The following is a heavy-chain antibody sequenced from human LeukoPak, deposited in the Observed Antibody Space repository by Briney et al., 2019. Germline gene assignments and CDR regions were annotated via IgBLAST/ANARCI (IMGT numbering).Heavy chain of an antibody. J-gene: IGHJ4*02. Sequence: PSETLSLTCTVSGGSVSSNSYYWSWVRQPPGKGLEWIGFIDYTGSANYNPSLKSRVTISLDTSKNQFSVEVMSVTAADTAAYYCARIPVAKTFDYWGQGTLVTVSS. CDR3: ARIPVAKTFDY. D-gene: IGHD6-19*01. CDR1: GGSVSSNSYY. V-gene: IGHV4-61*01. CDR2: IDYTGSA.